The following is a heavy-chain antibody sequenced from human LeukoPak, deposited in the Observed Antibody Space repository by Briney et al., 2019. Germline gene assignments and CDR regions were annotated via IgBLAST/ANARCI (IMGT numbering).Heavy chain of an antibody. CDR2: ISAYNGNT. V-gene: IGHV1-18*01. CDR1: GYTFTSYG. J-gene: IGHJ3*02. CDR3: ASTPDYGDAFDI. Sequence: GASVKVSCKASGYTFTSYGISWVRQAPGQGLEWMGWISAYNGNTYYAQKLQGRVTMTTDTSTSTAYMELRSLRSDDTAVYYCASTPDYGDAFDIWGQGTMVTVSS. D-gene: IGHD4-17*01.